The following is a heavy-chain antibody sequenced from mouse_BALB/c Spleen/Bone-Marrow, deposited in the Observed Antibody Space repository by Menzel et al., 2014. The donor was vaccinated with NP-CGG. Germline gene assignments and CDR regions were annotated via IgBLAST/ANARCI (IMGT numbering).Heavy chain of an antibody. CDR1: GYTFTDYE. Sequence: QVQLQQSGGELVRPGASLKLSCKASGYTFTDYEMHWVQQTPVHGLEWIGAIHPGSGGTAYNQKFKGKATLTADKSSSTAYMELSSLTSEVSDVSSCTGEGLRGAHFAYWSQGTLVTVSA. CDR3: TGEGLRGAHFAY. D-gene: IGHD2-4*01. CDR2: IHPGSGGT. J-gene: IGHJ3*01. V-gene: IGHV1-15*01.